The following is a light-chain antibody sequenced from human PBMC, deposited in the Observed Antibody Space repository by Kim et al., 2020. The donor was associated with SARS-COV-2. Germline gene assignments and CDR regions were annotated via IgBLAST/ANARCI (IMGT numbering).Light chain of an antibody. CDR3: QTWGTGIRI. CDR1: SGHSNYA. Sequence: SVKLTCTLRSGHSNYAIAWHQQQPEKGPRYLMKLSSDGSHSKGDGIPDRFSGSSSGAERYLTISSLQSEDEADYYCQTWGTGIRIFGGGTQLTVL. J-gene: IGLJ2*01. V-gene: IGLV4-69*02. CDR2: LSSDGSH.